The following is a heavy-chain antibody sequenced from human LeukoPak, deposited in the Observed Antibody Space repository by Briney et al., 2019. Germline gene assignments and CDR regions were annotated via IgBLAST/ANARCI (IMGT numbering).Heavy chain of an antibody. V-gene: IGHV3-23*01. Sequence: GGSLRLTCRGSGFVFDNYGMTWVRQAPGEGLEWVSAITGSGKGTWYADAVTGRFTVSRDNSRNTLYRQMDSLRADDTAVYYCAKDPNGDYVGAFDLWGPGTLVTVSS. D-gene: IGHD4-17*01. CDR1: GFVFDNYG. CDR3: AKDPNGDYVGAFDL. CDR2: ITGSGKGT. J-gene: IGHJ3*01.